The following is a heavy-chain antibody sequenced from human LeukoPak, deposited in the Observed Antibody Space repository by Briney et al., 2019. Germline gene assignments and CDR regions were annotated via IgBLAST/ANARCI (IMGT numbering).Heavy chain of an antibody. CDR3: ARASLYYYGSGSYYG. CDR1: GGSFSGYY. D-gene: IGHD3-10*01. Sequence: SETLSLTCAVYGGSFSGYYWSWIRQPPGKGLEWIGEINHSGSTNYSPSLKSRVTISVDTSKNQFSLKLSSVTAADTAVYYCARASLYYYGSGSYYGWGQGTLVTVSS. V-gene: IGHV4-34*01. J-gene: IGHJ4*02. CDR2: INHSGST.